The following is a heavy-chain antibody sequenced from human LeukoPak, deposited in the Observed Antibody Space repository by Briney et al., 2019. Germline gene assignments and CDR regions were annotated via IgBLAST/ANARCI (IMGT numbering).Heavy chain of an antibody. CDR1: GFTFSNYA. Sequence: GGSLRLSCVASGFTFSNYAMIWVRQAPGKGLEWVSVIGGDSDIHYADSVKGRFTISRDNSKNTLYLQMNSLRAEDTAVYYCAKRMGYYDSSGFSAFDIWGQGTMVTVSS. J-gene: IGHJ3*02. V-gene: IGHV3-23*01. D-gene: IGHD3-22*01. CDR2: IGGDSDI. CDR3: AKRMGYYDSSGFSAFDI.